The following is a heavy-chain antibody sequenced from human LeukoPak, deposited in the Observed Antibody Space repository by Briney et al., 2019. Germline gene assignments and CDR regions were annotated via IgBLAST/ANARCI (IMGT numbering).Heavy chain of an antibody. J-gene: IGHJ6*03. V-gene: IGHV1-69*13. D-gene: IGHD1-20*01. Sequence: GASVKVPCKASGGTFSSYAISWVRQAPGQGLEWMGGIIPIFGTANYAQKFQGRVTITADESTSTAYMELSSLRSEDTAVYYCARDNWNDVGYYYYYMDVWGKGTTVTISS. CDR3: ARDNWNDVGYYYYYMDV. CDR1: GGTFSSYA. CDR2: IIPIFGTA.